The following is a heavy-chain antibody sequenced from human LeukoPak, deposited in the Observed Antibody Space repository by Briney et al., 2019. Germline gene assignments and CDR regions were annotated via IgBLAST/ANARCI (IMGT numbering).Heavy chain of an antibody. J-gene: IGHJ4*02. D-gene: IGHD4-17*01. V-gene: IGHV1-2*02. Sequence: ASVKVSCKASGYTFTGYYMHWVRQAPGQGLEWMGWINPNSGGTNYAQKFQGRVTMTRDTSISTAYMELSRLRSDDTAVYYCTSGLSVLRSNNTPVDYWGQGTLVTVSS. CDR1: GYTFTGYY. CDR2: INPNSGGT. CDR3: TSGLSVLRSNNTPVDY.